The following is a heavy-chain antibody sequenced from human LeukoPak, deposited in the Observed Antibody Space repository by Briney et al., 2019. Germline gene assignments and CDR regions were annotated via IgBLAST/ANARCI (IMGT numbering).Heavy chain of an antibody. J-gene: IGHJ4*02. CDR1: GGSISSYY. Sequence: PSETLSLTCTVSGGSISSYYWSWIRQPPGKGLEWIGYIYYSGSTNYNPSLKSRVTISVDTSKNQFSLKLSSVAAADTAVYYCARARPDYYDSSGYPDYWGQGTLGTVSS. CDR2: IYYSGST. V-gene: IGHV4-59*01. D-gene: IGHD3-22*01. CDR3: ARARPDYYDSSGYPDY.